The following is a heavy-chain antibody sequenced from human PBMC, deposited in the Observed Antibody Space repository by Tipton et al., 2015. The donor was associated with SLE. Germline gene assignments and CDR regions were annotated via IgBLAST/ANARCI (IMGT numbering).Heavy chain of an antibody. V-gene: IGHV1-69*13. D-gene: IGHD6-13*01. Sequence: QSGAEVKKPGASVKVSCKASGYTFTNYDIKWVRQAPGQGLEWMGGIIPIFGTANYAQKFQGRVTITADESTGTAYMELSSLRSEDTAGFYCAISPPPAGIGDLRPFDYWGQGTLVTVSS. J-gene: IGHJ4*02. CDR3: AISPPPAGIGDLRPFDY. CDR2: IIPIFGTA. CDR1: GYTFTNYD.